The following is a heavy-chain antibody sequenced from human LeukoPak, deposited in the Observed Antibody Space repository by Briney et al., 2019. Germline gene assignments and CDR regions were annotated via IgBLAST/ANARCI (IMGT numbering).Heavy chain of an antibody. CDR1: GFTFNIYA. V-gene: IGHV3-23*01. J-gene: IGHJ4*02. CDR3: AKEGYYDTSGYYSQYFDF. CDR2: ISGSGGST. Sequence: GGSLRLSCAASGFTFNIYAMSWVRQVPGKGLEWVSAISGSGGSTYYADSAKGRFTISRDNSKNTLYLQMNSLRAEDTAVYYCAKEGYYDTSGYYSQYFDFWGQGTLVTVSS. D-gene: IGHD3-22*01.